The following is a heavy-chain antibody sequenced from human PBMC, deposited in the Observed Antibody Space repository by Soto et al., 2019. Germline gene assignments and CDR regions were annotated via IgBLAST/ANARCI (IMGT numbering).Heavy chain of an antibody. V-gene: IGHV4-4*02. J-gene: IGHJ6*02. CDR1: GDSITTYKW. CDR2: IYDSGNT. Sequence: SETLSLTCGVSGDSITTYKWWTWVRQTPGRGLEWIGEIYDSGNTRYNPSLRSRVTISKDTSKDQLSLKLNSVTVADTAVYYCATCQLGEYYYAMDMWGQGTTVTVSS. CDR3: ATCQLGEYYYAMDM. D-gene: IGHD7-27*01.